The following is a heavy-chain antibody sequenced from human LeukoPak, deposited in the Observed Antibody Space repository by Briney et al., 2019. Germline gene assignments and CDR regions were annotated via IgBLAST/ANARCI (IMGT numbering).Heavy chain of an antibody. CDR3: ASGRYMDV. V-gene: IGHV1-8*03. CDR1: GYIFIDYE. Sequence: GASVKVSCKASGYIFIDYEINWVRQATGQGLEWMGWMNPKSGDTGYEQKFKGRVTITRDSSISTVYMELRSLRSEDTALYYCASGRYMDVWGKGTTVTVSS. CDR2: MNPKSGDT. J-gene: IGHJ6*03.